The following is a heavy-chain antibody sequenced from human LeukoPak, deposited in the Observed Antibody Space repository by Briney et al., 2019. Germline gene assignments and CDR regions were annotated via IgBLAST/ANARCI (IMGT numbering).Heavy chain of an antibody. D-gene: IGHD1-20*01. CDR3: ARDEYNWNVDAFDI. CDR2: IKEDGSEK. Sequence: TGGSLRLSCAASGFTFSSNWMSWVRQAPGKGLEWVANIKEDGSEKYYVDSVKGRFTISRDNAKNSLYLQMNSPRAEDTAVYYCARDEYNWNVDAFDIWGQGTVVTVSS. J-gene: IGHJ3*02. CDR1: GFTFSSNW. V-gene: IGHV3-7*01.